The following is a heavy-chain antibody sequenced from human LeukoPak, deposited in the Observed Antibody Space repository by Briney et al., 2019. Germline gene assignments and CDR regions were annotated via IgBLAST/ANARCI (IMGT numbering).Heavy chain of an antibody. D-gene: IGHD6-13*01. CDR1: AFTFSNYS. J-gene: IGHJ4*02. Sequence: GGSLRLSCAAAAFTFSNYSLHWVRQAPGKGLEWVAVISFDGSNEYYADSVKGRFTISRDNSKNTLYLQMNSLRAEDTAVYYCARDPLIAAAGFDYWGQGTLVTVSS. CDR3: ARDPLIAAAGFDY. CDR2: ISFDGSNE. V-gene: IGHV3-30-3*01.